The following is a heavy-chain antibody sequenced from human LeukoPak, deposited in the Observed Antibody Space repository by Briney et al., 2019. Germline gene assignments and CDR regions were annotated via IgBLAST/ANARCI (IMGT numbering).Heavy chain of an antibody. CDR3: AKGYYDILTGYYNWFDP. D-gene: IGHD3-9*01. CDR2: ISSSGSTI. J-gene: IGHJ5*02. Sequence: GGSLRLSCAASGFTFSSYEMNWVRQAPGKGLEWVSYISSSGSTIYYADSVKGRFTISRDNSKNTLYLQMNSLRAEDTAVYYCAKGYYDILTGYYNWFDPWGQGTLVTVSS. CDR1: GFTFSSYE. V-gene: IGHV3-48*03.